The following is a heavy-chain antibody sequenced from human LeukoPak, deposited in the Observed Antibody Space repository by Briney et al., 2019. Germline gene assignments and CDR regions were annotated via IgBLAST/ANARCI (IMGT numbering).Heavy chain of an antibody. CDR3: PRDGLGSYDQ. V-gene: IGHV3-11*01. Sequence: PGGSLRLSCAASGFTFSDFYMFWIRQAPGKGLEWVSYINASGKTMYYGDSVKGRFTISRDNAKNSLYLQMNSLRAEDTAVYYCPRDGLGSYDQWGQGTLVTVSS. D-gene: IGHD3-10*01. CDR2: INASGKTM. J-gene: IGHJ4*02. CDR1: GFTFSDFY.